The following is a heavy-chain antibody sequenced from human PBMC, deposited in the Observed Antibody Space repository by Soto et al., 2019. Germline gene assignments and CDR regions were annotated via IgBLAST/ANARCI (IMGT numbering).Heavy chain of an antibody. CDR1: GFSLSTSGVG. V-gene: IGHV2-5*02. Sequence: QITLKESGPRLVNPTQTLTLTCTFSGFSLSTSGVGVGWIRQPPGKDLEWLALIYWDDDKRYSPSLKSRLTITKDTSKNQVVLTMTNMDPMDTATYYCAHRLLVWFGGMDAFDIWGQGTMVTVSS. CDR3: AHRLLVWFGGMDAFDI. D-gene: IGHD3-10*01. CDR2: IYWDDDK. J-gene: IGHJ3*02.